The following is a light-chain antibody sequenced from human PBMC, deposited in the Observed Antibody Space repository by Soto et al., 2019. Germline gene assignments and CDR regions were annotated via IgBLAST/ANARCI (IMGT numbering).Light chain of an antibody. V-gene: IGKV2-28*01. J-gene: IGKJ4*01. Sequence: DIVMTQSPLSLPVTPGEPASISCRSSQSLLHSNGYNYVDWYLQKPGQSPQLLIYLGSNRASGVPGRFSGSGSGTDFTLKISRVEADDVGVYYCMQALRTPRLTCGGGTKVEI. CDR2: LGS. CDR3: MQALRTPRLT. CDR1: QSLLHSNGYNY.